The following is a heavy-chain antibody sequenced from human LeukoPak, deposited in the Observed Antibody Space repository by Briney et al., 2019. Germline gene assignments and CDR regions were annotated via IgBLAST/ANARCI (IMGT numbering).Heavy chain of an antibody. CDR3: ARGWTYYDSSGYRTIGAFDI. Sequence: GGSLRLSCAASGFTFSSYSMNWVRQAPGKGLEWVSYISSSSSTIYYADSVKGRFTISRDNAKNSLYLQMNSLRAEDTAVYYCARGWTYYDSSGYRTIGAFDIWGQGTMVTVSS. J-gene: IGHJ3*02. D-gene: IGHD3-22*01. CDR2: ISSSSSTI. V-gene: IGHV3-48*01. CDR1: GFTFSSYS.